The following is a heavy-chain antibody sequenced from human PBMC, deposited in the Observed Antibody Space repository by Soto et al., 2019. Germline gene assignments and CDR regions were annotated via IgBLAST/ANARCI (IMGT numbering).Heavy chain of an antibody. J-gene: IGHJ4*01. CDR3: ARDSGKGAYFDY. Sequence: EVQLVESGGGLVQPGGSQRLSCAASGFTFIDHYMNWVRQAPVKGLEWVGRIRNKATSYTTDYAASEKGRFTISRDDSKDALYLPMNSLKTEDTAIYYCARDSGKGAYFDYWGHGTLATVSS. V-gene: IGHV3-72*01. D-gene: IGHD1-26*01. CDR1: GFTFIDHY. CDR2: IRNKATSYTT.